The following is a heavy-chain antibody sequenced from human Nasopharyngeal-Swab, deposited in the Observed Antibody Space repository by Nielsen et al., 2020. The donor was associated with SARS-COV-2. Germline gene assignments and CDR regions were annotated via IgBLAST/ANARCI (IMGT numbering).Heavy chain of an antibody. D-gene: IGHD2-15*01. CDR1: GGSISSSSYY. Sequence: ETLSLTCTVSGGSISSSSYYWGWIRQPPGKGLEWIGSIYYSGSTYYNPSLKSRVTISVDTSKNQFSLKLSSVTAADTAVYYCARVAVVVSYYYYGMDVWGQGTTVTVSS. CDR3: ARVAVVVSYYYYGMDV. J-gene: IGHJ6*02. CDR2: IYYSGST. V-gene: IGHV4-39*07.